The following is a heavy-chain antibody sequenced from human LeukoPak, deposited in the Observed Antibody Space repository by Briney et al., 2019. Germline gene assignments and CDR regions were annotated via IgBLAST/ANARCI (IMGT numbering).Heavy chain of an antibody. CDR2: IFGTA. Sequence: IFGTANYAQKFQGRVTITADESTSTAYMELSSLRSEDTAVYYCAREPVSGWYTSDYYFDYWGQGTLVTVSS. V-gene: IGHV1-69*01. CDR3: AREPVSGWYTSDYYFDY. J-gene: IGHJ4*02. D-gene: IGHD6-19*01.